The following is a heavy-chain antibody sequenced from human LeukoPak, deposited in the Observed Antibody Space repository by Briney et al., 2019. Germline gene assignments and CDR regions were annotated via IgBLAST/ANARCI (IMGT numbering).Heavy chain of an antibody. CDR2: INGDASST. J-gene: IGHJ4*02. V-gene: IGHV3-74*01. Sequence: GGSLRLSCAASGLTLSGYWMHWVRQAPWKGLVWVSRINGDASSTSYADSVKGRFTISRDNAKSTLYLQMNSLRVEDTAVYYCARARGNTYGYFEYWGQGTLVTVSS. CDR3: ARARGNTYGYFEY. D-gene: IGHD5-18*01. CDR1: GLTLSGYW.